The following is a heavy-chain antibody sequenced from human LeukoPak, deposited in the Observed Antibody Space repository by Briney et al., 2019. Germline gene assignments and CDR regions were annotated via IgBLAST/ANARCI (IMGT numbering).Heavy chain of an antibody. CDR1: GGSFSGYY. J-gene: IGHJ4*02. V-gene: IGHV4-34*01. Sequence: SETLSLTCAVYGGSFSGYYWSWIRQPPGKGLEWIGEINHSGSTNYNPSLKSRVTISVDTSKKQFSLKLSSVTAADTAVYYCARHKRVRGVIPYYFDYWGRGTLVTVSS. CDR2: INHSGST. CDR3: ARHKRVRGVIPYYFDY. D-gene: IGHD3-10*01.